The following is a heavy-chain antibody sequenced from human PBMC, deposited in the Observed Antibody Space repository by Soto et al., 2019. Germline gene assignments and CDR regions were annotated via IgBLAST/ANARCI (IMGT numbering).Heavy chain of an antibody. CDR3: ARNQRIYDILTGYYKGPFDS. D-gene: IGHD3-9*01. J-gene: IGHJ4*02. V-gene: IGHV4-34*01. CDR2: INLAGGT. Sequence: SETLSLTCAVYSGSFSGHFWSWIRQPPGKGLEWIGEINLAGGTNYNPSLKSRVTISIDKSNNQFFLKLTSVTAADKAVYYCARNQRIYDILTGYYKGPFDSWGQGTLVTVS. CDR1: SGSFSGHF.